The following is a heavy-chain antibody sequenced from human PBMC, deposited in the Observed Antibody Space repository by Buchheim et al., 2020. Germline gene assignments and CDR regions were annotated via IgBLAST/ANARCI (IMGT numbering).Heavy chain of an antibody. Sequence: QVQLQQWGAGLLKPSETLSLTCAVYGGSFSGYYWSWIRQPPGKGLEWIGEINHSGSTNNNPSLKSRVTISVDTSKNQFSLKLSSVTAADTAVYYCARERNGYGYNYFDYWGQGTL. CDR2: INHSGST. CDR3: ARERNGYGYNYFDY. V-gene: IGHV4-34*01. J-gene: IGHJ4*02. CDR1: GGSFSGYY. D-gene: IGHD5-24*01.